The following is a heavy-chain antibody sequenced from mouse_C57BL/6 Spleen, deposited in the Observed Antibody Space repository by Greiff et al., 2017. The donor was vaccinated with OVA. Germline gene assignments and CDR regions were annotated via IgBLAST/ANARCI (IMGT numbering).Heavy chain of an antibody. V-gene: IGHV3-6*01. Sequence: DVKLQESGPGLVKPSQSLSLTCSVTGYSITSGYYWNWIRQFPGNKLEWMGYISYDGSNNYNPTLKNRISITRDTSKNQFFLKLNSVTTEDTATYYCARFWATPYWGQGTTLTVSS. CDR2: ISYDGSN. CDR3: ARFWATPY. CDR1: GYSITSGYY. D-gene: IGHD4-1*01. J-gene: IGHJ2*01.